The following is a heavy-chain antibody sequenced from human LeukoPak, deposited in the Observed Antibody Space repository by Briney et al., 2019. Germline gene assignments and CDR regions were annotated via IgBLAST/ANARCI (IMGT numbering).Heavy chain of an antibody. D-gene: IGHD3-3*01. V-gene: IGHV1-18*01. CDR3: ARDVAFYDFWSDHYYYYMDV. CDR2: ISASDGNT. CDR1: GYTFTNYG. Sequence: ASVKVSCKASGYTFTNYGISWVRQAPGQGLEWMGWISASDGNTKHAPKLQGRVTMTTDTSTSTAYMELRSLRSDDTAVYYCARDVAFYDFWSDHYYYYMDVWGKGTTVTVSS. J-gene: IGHJ6*03.